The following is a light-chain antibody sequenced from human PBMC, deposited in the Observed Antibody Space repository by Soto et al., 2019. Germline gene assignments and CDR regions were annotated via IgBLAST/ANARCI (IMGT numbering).Light chain of an antibody. CDR2: EVS. V-gene: IGLV2-14*01. CDR1: SSDVGGYNH. Sequence: QSALTQPASVSGSPGQSITISCTGTSSDVGGYNHVSWYQQNPGKAPKLMIYEVSNRPSGVSNRFSGSKSGNTASLTISGLQAEDEADYYCSSYTSSNTGVFGGGTKLTVL. CDR3: SSYTSSNTGV. J-gene: IGLJ3*02.